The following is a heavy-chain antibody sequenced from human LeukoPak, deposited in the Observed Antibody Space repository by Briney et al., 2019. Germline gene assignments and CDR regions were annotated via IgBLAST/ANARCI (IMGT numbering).Heavy chain of an antibody. Sequence: SETLSLTCTVSGGSISSSSYCWGWIRQPPGKGLEWIGSIYYSGSTYYNPSLKSRVTISVDTSKNQFSLKLSSVTAADTAVYYCARRITIFGVIKKTYYFDYWGQGTLVTVSS. CDR3: ARRITIFGVIKKTYYFDY. J-gene: IGHJ4*02. V-gene: IGHV4-39*01. CDR1: GGSISSSSYC. CDR2: IYYSGST. D-gene: IGHD3-3*01.